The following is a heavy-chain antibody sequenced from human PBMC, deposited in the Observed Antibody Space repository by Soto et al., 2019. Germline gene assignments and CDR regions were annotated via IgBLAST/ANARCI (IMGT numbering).Heavy chain of an antibody. CDR3: ARGDGYYYFDY. Sequence: GASVKVSCKASGNTVPNYAIQWVRQAPGQRLEWMGWINGGNGNTYYSEHFQGRVTITRDTSASTAYMELSSLRSEDTAVYYCARGDGYYYFDYWGQGTLVTVSS. J-gene: IGHJ4*02. CDR2: INGGNGNT. V-gene: IGHV1-3*01. D-gene: IGHD3-22*01. CDR1: GNTVPNYA.